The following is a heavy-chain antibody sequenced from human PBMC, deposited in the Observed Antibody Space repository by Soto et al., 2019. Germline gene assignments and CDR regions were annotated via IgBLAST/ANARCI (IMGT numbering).Heavy chain of an antibody. Sequence: SETLSLTCAVYGGSFSGYYWSWIRQPPGKGLEWIGEINHSGSTNYNPSLKSRVTISVDTSKNQFSLKLSSVTAADTAVYYCARVFWSGYYPYYYYYYMDVWGKGTTVTVSS. CDR2: INHSGST. J-gene: IGHJ6*03. CDR1: GGSFSGYY. D-gene: IGHD3-3*01. V-gene: IGHV4-34*01. CDR3: ARVFWSGYYPYYYYYYMDV.